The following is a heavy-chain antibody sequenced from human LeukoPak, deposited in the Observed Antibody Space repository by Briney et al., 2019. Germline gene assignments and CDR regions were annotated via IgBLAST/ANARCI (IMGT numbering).Heavy chain of an antibody. Sequence: ASVKVSCKASGYTFTSYYMHWVRQAPGQGLEWMGKINPSGGSTSYAQKFQGRVTMTRDTSTSTVYMELSSLRSEDTAVDYCAREGGSGSYLGPLSAFDIWGQGTMVTVSS. D-gene: IGHD1-26*01. V-gene: IGHV1-46*01. CDR2: INPSGGST. J-gene: IGHJ3*02. CDR3: AREGGSGSYLGPLSAFDI. CDR1: GYTFTSYY.